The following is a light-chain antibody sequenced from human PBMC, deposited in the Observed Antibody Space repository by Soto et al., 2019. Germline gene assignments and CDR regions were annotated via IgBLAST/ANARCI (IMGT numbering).Light chain of an antibody. Sequence: QSVLTQPASVSGSPGQSITISCTGTSSDIGGYKYVSWYQQHPGKAPKLMIYEVSNRPSGVSNRFSGSKSGNTASLIISGLQVEDEADYYCSSYASSTALVFGGGTKLTVL. CDR3: SSYASSTALV. V-gene: IGLV2-14*01. CDR1: SSDIGGYKY. J-gene: IGLJ2*01. CDR2: EVS.